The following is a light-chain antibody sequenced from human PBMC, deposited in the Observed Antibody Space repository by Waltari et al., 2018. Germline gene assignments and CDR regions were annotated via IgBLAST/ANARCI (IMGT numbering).Light chain of an antibody. CDR1: QSIGRY. J-gene: IGKJ1*01. CDR2: GAS. Sequence: EIVLTQSPGTLSLSPGERATLSCRASQSIGRYLAWYQQKPDQAPRLLIYGASSRATGIPDRFSGSGSGIDVSLTISRLGPEDFAVYYCQNHERLPATFGQGTKVEIK. CDR3: QNHERLPAT. V-gene: IGKV3-20*01.